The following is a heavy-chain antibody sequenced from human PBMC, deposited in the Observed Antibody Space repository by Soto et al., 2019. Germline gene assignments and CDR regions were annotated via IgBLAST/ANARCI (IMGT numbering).Heavy chain of an antibody. J-gene: IGHJ6*02. CDR3: ARAWLDVYYYYGMDV. V-gene: IGHV4-34*01. Sequence: SETLSLTCAVYGGSFSGYYWSWIRQPPGKGLEWIGEINHSGSTNYNPSLKSRVTISVDTSKNQFSLKLSSVTAADTAVYYCARAWLDVYYYYGMDVWGQGTTVTVSS. CDR2: INHSGST. CDR1: GGSFSGYY. D-gene: IGHD6-19*01.